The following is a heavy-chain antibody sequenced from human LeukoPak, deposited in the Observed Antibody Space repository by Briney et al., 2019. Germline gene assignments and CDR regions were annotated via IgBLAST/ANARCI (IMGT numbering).Heavy chain of an antibody. CDR3: AKDPGGRSNWFDP. J-gene: IGHJ5*02. V-gene: IGHV3-23*01. D-gene: IGHD3-10*01. Sequence: GGSLRLSCAVSRFSFSAYDMNWVRQAPGKGLEWVSTITDKGANTYYADSVKGRFTISRDNSKSALYLQMNSLRAEDTAVYYCAKDPGGRSNWFDPWGQGALVTVSS. CDR2: ITDKGANT. CDR1: RFSFSAYD.